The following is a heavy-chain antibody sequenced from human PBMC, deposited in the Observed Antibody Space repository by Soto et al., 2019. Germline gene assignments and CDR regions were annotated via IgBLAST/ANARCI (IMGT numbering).Heavy chain of an antibody. V-gene: IGHV1-69*01. CDR1: GGTFSTYT. CDR3: ARGGKIEAGIAAAGSANWFDP. D-gene: IGHD6-25*01. J-gene: IGHJ5*02. Sequence: QVQLVQSGAEVKKPGSSVKVSCQASGGTFSTYTVTWVRQAPGQGFEWMGEINPIFGTTNYAQKFQGRVTFTAGDSASTAYMELRSLRSDDTAVYYCARGGKIEAGIAAAGSANWFDPWGQGTLVAVSS. CDR2: INPIFGTT.